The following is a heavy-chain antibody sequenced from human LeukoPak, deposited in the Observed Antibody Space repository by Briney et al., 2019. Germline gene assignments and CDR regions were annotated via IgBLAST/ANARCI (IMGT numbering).Heavy chain of an antibody. CDR3: AKEAAAGAYYMDV. D-gene: IGHD6-13*01. CDR1: GFIFSSFW. Sequence: GGSLRLSCAASGFIFSSFWMSWVRQAPGKGLEWVANIKQDGSDKYYVDSVKGRFTISRDNAKNTLYLQMNSLRAEDTALYYCAKEAAAGAYYMDVWGKGTTVTISS. CDR2: IKQDGSDK. J-gene: IGHJ6*03. V-gene: IGHV3-7*03.